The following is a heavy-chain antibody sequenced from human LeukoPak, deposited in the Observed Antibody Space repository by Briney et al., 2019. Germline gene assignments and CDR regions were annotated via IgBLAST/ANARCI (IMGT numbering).Heavy chain of an antibody. CDR2: ISSSGSTI. CDR3: AKALYYYDSSGYYYVPFDY. V-gene: IGHV3-48*03. D-gene: IGHD3-22*01. Sequence: GGSLRLSCAASGFTFSSYAMSWVRQAPGKGLEWDSYISSSGSTIYYADSVKGRFTISRDNAKNSLYLQMNSLRAEDTAVYYCAKALYYYDSSGYYYVPFDYWGQGTLVTVSS. CDR1: GFTFSSYA. J-gene: IGHJ4*02.